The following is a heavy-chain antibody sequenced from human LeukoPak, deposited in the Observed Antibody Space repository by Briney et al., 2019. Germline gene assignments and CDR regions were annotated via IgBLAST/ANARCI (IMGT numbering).Heavy chain of an antibody. CDR2: INHSGST. D-gene: IGHD2-2*01. J-gene: IGHJ4*02. CDR1: GGSVSGYY. Sequence: SQSLSPTCAVYGGSVSGYYWSSIRQHPRKWREWIGEINHSGSTNYNPSLKRRVTISVATPNDQVSPKLSSVTAADTAVYYCAREAENSAALGDYWGQGTLVTVSS. V-gene: IGHV4-34*01. CDR3: AREAENSAALGDY.